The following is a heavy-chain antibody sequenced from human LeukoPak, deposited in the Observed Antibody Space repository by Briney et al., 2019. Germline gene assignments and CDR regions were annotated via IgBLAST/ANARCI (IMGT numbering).Heavy chain of an antibody. CDR1: GFTFSSYA. Sequence: GRSLRLSCAASGFTFSSYAMHWVRQAPGKGLEWVAVISYDGSNKYYADSVKGRFTIPRDNSKNTLYLQMNSLRAEDTAVYYCARVSSSRPLYYYFDYWGQGTLVTVSS. CDR2: ISYDGSNK. D-gene: IGHD6-13*01. V-gene: IGHV3-30*04. J-gene: IGHJ4*02. CDR3: ARVSSSRPLYYYFDY.